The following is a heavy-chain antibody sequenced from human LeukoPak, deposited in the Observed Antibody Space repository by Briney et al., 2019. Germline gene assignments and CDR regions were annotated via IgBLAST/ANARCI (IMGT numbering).Heavy chain of an antibody. V-gene: IGHV3-7*03. CDR1: GFTFSTYW. Sequence: GGSLRLSCAASGFTFSTYWMSWVRQAPGKGLEWVANIKQDGSQKYYVDSVKGRFTISRDNAKNSLYLQMNSLRAEDTAVYFCARGGGLDVWGQGATVTVSS. CDR3: ARGGGLDV. J-gene: IGHJ6*02. D-gene: IGHD3-16*01. CDR2: IKQDGSQK.